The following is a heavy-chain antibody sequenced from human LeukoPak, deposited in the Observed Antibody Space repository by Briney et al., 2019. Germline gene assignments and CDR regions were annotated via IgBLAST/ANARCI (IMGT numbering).Heavy chain of an antibody. D-gene: IGHD3-9*01. V-gene: IGHV3-30*18. Sequence: GRSLRLSCAASGVTFSSYGMHWVRQAPGKGLGGGAVISYDGSKKYYVDSGKGRFTISRDHSQNTLYVQMNSLGVEDTAVYYCVKDYYDILNGYAMGVGDYWGQGTLVTVSS. CDR3: VKDYYDILNGYAMGVGDY. CDR2: ISYDGSKK. CDR1: GVTFSSYG. J-gene: IGHJ4*02.